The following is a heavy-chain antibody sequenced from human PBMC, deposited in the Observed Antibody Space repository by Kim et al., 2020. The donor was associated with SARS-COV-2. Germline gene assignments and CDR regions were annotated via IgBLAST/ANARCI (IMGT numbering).Heavy chain of an antibody. J-gene: IGHJ5*02. Sequence: SETLSLTCTVSGGSISSYYWSWIRQPPGKGLEWIGYIYYSGSTNYNPSLKSRVTISVDTSKNQFSLKLSSVTAADTAVYYCARLTYYYDSSYWFDPWGQGTLVTVSS. V-gene: IGHV4-59*01. D-gene: IGHD3-22*01. CDR3: ARLTYYYDSSYWFDP. CDR1: GGSISSYY. CDR2: IYYSGST.